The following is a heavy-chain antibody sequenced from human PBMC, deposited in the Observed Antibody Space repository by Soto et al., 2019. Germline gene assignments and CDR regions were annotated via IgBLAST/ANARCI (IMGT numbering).Heavy chain of an antibody. V-gene: IGHV3-23*01. CDR1: GFTFSSYA. Sequence: EVQLLESGGGLVQPGGSLRLSCAASGFTFSSYAMSWVRQAPGKGLEWVSAISGSGGSTYYADAVKGRFTISRDNSKNTLYLQMNSLRAEDTAVYYCAKDPWGGVAAPNDYWGQGTLVTVSS. J-gene: IGHJ4*02. D-gene: IGHD2-15*01. CDR2: ISGSGGST. CDR3: AKDPWGGVAAPNDY.